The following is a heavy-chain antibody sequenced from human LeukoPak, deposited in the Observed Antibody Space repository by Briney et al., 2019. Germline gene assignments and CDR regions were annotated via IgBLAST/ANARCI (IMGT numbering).Heavy chain of an antibody. Sequence: GGSLRLSCAASGFTLSDYAMSWVRQAPGKGLEWVSTISGGGGNTYYADSVKGRFTISRDNSKNTLYLQMNSLRAEDTAVYYCAKDRYSSSSGYYFDYWGQGTLVTVSS. CDR2: ISGGGGNT. CDR3: AKDRYSSSSGYYFDY. CDR1: GFTLSDYA. V-gene: IGHV3-23*01. D-gene: IGHD6-6*01. J-gene: IGHJ4*02.